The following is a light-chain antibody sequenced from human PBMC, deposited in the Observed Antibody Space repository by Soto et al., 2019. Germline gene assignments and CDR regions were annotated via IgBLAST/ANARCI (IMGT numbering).Light chain of an antibody. V-gene: IGLV1-36*01. CDR3: AAWDDSLNGWV. J-gene: IGLJ3*02. Sequence: QSVLTQPPSVSEAPRQRVTISCSGSSSNIGNNAVNWYQQLPGKAPKLLIYYDDLLPSGVSDRFSGSKSGTSASLAISGLQSEXXXDYYCAAWDDSLNGWVFGGGTKLTVL. CDR1: SSNIGNNA. CDR2: YDD.